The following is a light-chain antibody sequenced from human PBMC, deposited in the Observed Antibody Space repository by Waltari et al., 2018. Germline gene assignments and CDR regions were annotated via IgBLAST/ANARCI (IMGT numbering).Light chain of an antibody. CDR1: HSISGY. J-gene: IGKJ1*01. V-gene: IGKV1-39*01. CDR3: QQYDSYWT. Sequence: DIQMTQSPSSLSASVGDRVTITCRSSHSISGYLNWYQHKPGKAPELLIYTAYNLQSGVPSRFSGGGSGTDFTLTISSLQPEDFATYHCQQYDSYWTFGQGTKVEIK. CDR2: TAY.